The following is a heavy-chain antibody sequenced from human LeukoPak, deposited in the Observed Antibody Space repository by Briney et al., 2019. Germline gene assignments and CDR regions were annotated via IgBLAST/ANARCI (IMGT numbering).Heavy chain of an antibody. Sequence: SETLSLTCTVSGGSISSSSYYWGWIRQPPGKGLEWIGSIYYGGSTYYNPSLKSRVTISVDTSKNQFSLKLSSVTAADTAVYYCARDRHYYDSSGYGRYDPWGQGTLVTVSS. CDR3: ARDRHYYDSSGYGRYDP. CDR1: GGSISSSSYY. V-gene: IGHV4-39*07. D-gene: IGHD3-22*01. J-gene: IGHJ5*02. CDR2: IYYGGST.